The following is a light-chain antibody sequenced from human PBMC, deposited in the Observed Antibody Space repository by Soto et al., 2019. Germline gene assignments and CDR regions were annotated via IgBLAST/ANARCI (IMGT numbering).Light chain of an antibody. J-gene: IGLJ3*02. V-gene: IGLV2-14*01. CDR2: EVS. CDR1: SSDVGGYNY. Sequence: QSALTQPASVSGSPGQSIAISCTGSSSDVGGYNYVSWYQHHPGKAPKLIIYEVSNRPSGVSDRFSGSKSGNTASLTISGLQAEDEADYYCNSYTSSSTWLFGGGTQLTVL. CDR3: NSYTSSSTWL.